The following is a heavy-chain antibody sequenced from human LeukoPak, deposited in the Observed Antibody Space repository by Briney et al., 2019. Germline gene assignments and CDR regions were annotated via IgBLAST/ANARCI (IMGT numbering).Heavy chain of an antibody. D-gene: IGHD6-19*01. J-gene: IGHJ4*02. CDR1: GYTFTGYY. V-gene: IGHV1-2*02. CDR3: ARNLRGGWYNYFDY. Sequence: ASVKVSCKASGYTFTGYYMHWVRQAPGQGLEWMGWINPNSSGTNYAQKFQGRVTMTRDTSISTAYMELSRLRSDDTAVYYCARNLRGGWYNYFDYWGQGTLVTVSS. CDR2: INPNSSGT.